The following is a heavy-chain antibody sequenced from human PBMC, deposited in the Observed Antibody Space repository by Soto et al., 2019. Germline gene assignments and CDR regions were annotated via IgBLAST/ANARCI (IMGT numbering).Heavy chain of an antibody. CDR2: TYYRSKWYN. CDR1: GDSVSRNSAG. CDR3: ARDLIDGVFAY. Sequence: SQTLSLTCAISGDSVSRNSAGLNWIRQSPSRGLEWLGRTYYRSKWYNEYALSVKGRITINPDTSKNQFSLQLNSVTPEDTAVYYCARDLIDGVFAYWGQGTPVTVSS. D-gene: IGHD3-3*01. V-gene: IGHV6-1*01. J-gene: IGHJ4*02.